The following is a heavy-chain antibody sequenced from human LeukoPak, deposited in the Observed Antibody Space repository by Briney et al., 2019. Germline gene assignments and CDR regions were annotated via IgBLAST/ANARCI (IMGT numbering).Heavy chain of an antibody. J-gene: IGHJ6*02. D-gene: IGHD6-6*01. CDR3: ARGGFEQLVCDYYYGMDV. V-gene: IGHV3-33*01. CDR1: GFTFSSYG. CDR2: IWYDGSNK. Sequence: PGRSLRLSCAEPGFTFSSYGMHCVRQALGQGLERLAVIWYDGSNKYYADAVKRRFTIYRDNSKNTLYLQMNSLRAEDTAVYYCARGGFEQLVCDYYYGMDVWGQGATVTVSS.